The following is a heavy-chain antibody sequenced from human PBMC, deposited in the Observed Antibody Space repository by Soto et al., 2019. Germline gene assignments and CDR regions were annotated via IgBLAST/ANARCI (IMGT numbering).Heavy chain of an antibody. Sequence: GGSLRLSCAASGFTFSSYGMHWVRQAPGKGLEWVAVIWYDGSNKYYADSVKGRFTISRDNSKNSLYLQMNSLRAEDTAVYYCARDPGGRNIVVVPAAPHPNYGMDVWGQGTTVTVSS. V-gene: IGHV3-33*01. CDR2: IWYDGSNK. D-gene: IGHD2-2*01. CDR1: GFTFSSYG. J-gene: IGHJ6*02. CDR3: ARDPGGRNIVVVPAAPHPNYGMDV.